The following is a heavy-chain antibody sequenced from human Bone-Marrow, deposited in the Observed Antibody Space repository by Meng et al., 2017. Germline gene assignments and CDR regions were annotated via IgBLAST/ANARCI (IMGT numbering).Heavy chain of an antibody. CDR1: GYTFTSYA. J-gene: IGHJ4*02. D-gene: IGHD6-25*01. Sequence: VKVSCQASGYTFTSYAMHWVRQAPGQRLEWMGWINAGNGNTKYSQKFQGRVTITRDTSASTAYMELSSLRSEDTAVYYCARDEDISAAGKLFGDYWGQGTLVTVSS. V-gene: IGHV1-3*01. CDR2: INAGNGNT. CDR3: ARDEDISAAGKLFGDY.